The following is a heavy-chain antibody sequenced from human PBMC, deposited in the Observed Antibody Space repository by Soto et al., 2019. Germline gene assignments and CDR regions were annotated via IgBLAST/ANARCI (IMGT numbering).Heavy chain of an antibody. CDR2: INHSGST. CDR3: ARAGVAAMFLDV. D-gene: IGHD2-15*01. Sequence: SETLSLTCAVYGGSFSGYYWSWIRQPPGKGLEWIGEINHSGSTNYNPSLKSRVTISVDTSKNQFSLKLSSVTAADTAVYYCARAGVAAMFLDVWGKGTKVTVSS. CDR1: GGSFSGYY. J-gene: IGHJ6*04. V-gene: IGHV4-34*01.